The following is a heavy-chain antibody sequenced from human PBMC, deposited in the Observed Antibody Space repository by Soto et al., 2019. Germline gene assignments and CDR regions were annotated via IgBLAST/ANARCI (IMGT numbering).Heavy chain of an antibody. CDR3: ARSYSGTFYGYDT. Sequence: SETLSLTCTVSGGSISSYYWRWIRQSPGKRLEWIGYVFYTGSNKYNPALKRRVTISANTTKNQSSLKLRSGSAADTGLYYCARSYSGTFYGYDTWVQGILVTVS. D-gene: IGHD1-26*01. J-gene: IGHJ5*02. V-gene: IGHV4-59*01. CDR1: GGSISSYY. CDR2: VFYTGSN.